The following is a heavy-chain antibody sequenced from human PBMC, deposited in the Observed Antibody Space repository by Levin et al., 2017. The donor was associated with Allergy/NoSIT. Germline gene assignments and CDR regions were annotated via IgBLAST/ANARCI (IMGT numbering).Heavy chain of an antibody. CDR2: ITPYNDET. CDR3: ARLGYCPNDVCYILDY. CDR1: GYPFIMNH. D-gene: IGHD2-8*01. Sequence: ASVKVSCKASGYPFIMNHVGWVRQVSGQALEWMGFITPYNDETDYTEEFEDRITITADKSTNTVYLELRSLTSADTAVYYCARLGYCPNDVCYILDYWGQGTLVAVSS. J-gene: IGHJ4*02. V-gene: IGHV1-18*01.